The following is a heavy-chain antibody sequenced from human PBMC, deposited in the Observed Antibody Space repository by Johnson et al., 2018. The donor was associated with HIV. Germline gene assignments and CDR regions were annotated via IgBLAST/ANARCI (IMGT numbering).Heavy chain of an antibody. Sequence: LIQPGGSLRLSCAASGFTVSSNYMSWVRQAPGKGLEWVSAISGSGGSTYYADSVKGRFTISRDNSKNTLYLQMNSLKTEDTAVYYCWGLVGAYDAFDIWGQGTMVTVSS. J-gene: IGHJ3*02. D-gene: IGHD1-26*01. CDR3: WGLVGAYDAFDI. V-gene: IGHV3-53*01. CDR1: GFTVSSNY. CDR2: SGSGGST.